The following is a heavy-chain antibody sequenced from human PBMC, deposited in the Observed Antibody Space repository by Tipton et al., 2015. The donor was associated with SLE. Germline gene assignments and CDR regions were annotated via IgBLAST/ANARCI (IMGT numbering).Heavy chain of an antibody. CDR3: AGAPGPPNPYYDVWSGYPFSYYYMDV. CDR1: GYTFTSYY. D-gene: IGHD3-3*01. J-gene: IGHJ6*03. CDR2: INPSGGST. V-gene: IGHV1-46*01. Sequence: QSGAEVKKPGASVKVSCKASGYTFTSYYMHWVRQAPGQGLEWMGIINPSGGSTSYAQKFQGRVTMTRDTSTSTVYMELSSLRSEDTAVYYCAGAPGPPNPYYDVWSGYPFSYYYMDVWGKGTTVTVSS.